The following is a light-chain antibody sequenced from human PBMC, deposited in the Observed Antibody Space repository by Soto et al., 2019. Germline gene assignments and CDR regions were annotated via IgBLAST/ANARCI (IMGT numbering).Light chain of an antibody. CDR3: SSYTGGNPSYV. Sequence: QSALTQPASVSGSPGQSITISCTGTSGDIGSYNRVSWYQQHPGKAPKLIIYEVTDRPSGVSNRFSGSKSGNTASLTISGLQAEDEAEYYCSSYTGGNPSYVFGTGTKLTVL. CDR1: SGDIGSYNR. J-gene: IGLJ1*01. CDR2: EVT. V-gene: IGLV2-14*01.